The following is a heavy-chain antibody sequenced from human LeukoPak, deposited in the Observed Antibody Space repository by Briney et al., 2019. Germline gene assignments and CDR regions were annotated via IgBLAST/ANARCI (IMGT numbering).Heavy chain of an antibody. D-gene: IGHD3-16*02. CDR2: INHSGST. CDR3: ARGGVWGSYRPINYFDY. J-gene: IGHJ4*02. Sequence: PSETLSLTCAVYGGSFSGYYWSWIRQPPGKGLEWIGEINHSGSTNYNPSLKSRVTLSVDTSKNQFSLKLSSVTAADTAVYYCARGGVWGSYRPINYFDYWGQGTLVTVS. CDR1: GGSFSGYY. V-gene: IGHV4-34*01.